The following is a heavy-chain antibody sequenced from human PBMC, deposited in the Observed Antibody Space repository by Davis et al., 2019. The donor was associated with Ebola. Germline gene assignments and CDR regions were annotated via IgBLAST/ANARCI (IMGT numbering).Heavy chain of an antibody. V-gene: IGHV1-2*02. D-gene: IGHD3-3*01. CDR3: ATRTHTNSDLDS. CDR1: GYSFMDYY. Sequence: ASVKVSCKASGYSFMDYYMNWVRQAPGQGPQWMGWINPINGVPNYAHEFHGRVTMTRDTSITTVYMQLRGLRFDDTAVYFCATRTHTNSDLDSWGQGALVTVSS. J-gene: IGHJ4*02. CDR2: INPINGVP.